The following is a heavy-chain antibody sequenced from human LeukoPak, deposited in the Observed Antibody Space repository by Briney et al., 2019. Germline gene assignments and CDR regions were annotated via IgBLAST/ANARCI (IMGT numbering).Heavy chain of an antibody. Sequence: ASVKVSCKASGYTFTSYAMHWVRQAPGQRLEWMGWINAGNGNTKYSQKFQGRVTITADESTSTAYMELSSLRSEDTAVYYCAGEPFHPVVPAAMGYYYYYGMDVWGQGTTVTVSS. V-gene: IGHV1-3*01. CDR2: INAGNGNT. CDR1: GYTFTSYA. J-gene: IGHJ6*02. D-gene: IGHD2-2*01. CDR3: AGEPFHPVVPAAMGYYYYYGMDV.